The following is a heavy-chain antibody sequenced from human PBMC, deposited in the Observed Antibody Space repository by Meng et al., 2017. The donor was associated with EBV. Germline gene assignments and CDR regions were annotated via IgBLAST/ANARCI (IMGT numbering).Heavy chain of an antibody. CDR1: VYTFTSYC. D-gene: IGHD1/OR15-1a*01. Sequence: QVQLGEAGPEVTNPGALLNVSCKSSVYTFTSYCLHWVRQAPGQGLEWMEIIIPAGGNTNYAQKCRGRFTMTRDTSTSTVYMDLSILTSEDTSVYYCVRELVGGTFDYWGQGTLVTVSS. J-gene: IGHJ4*02. CDR3: VRELVGGTFDY. V-gene: IGHV1-46*01. CDR2: IIPAGGNT.